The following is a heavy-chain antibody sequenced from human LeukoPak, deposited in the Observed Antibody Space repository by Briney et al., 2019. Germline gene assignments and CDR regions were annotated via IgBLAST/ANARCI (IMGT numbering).Heavy chain of an antibody. CDR2: IYYSGST. Sequence: SETPSLTCTVSGGSISSYYWSWVRQPPGKGLEWIGYIYYSGSTNYNPSLKSRVTISVDTSKNQFSLKLSSVTAADTAVYYCARVPYMDVWGKGTTVTVSS. CDR1: GGSISSYY. CDR3: ARVPYMDV. V-gene: IGHV4-59*01. J-gene: IGHJ6*03.